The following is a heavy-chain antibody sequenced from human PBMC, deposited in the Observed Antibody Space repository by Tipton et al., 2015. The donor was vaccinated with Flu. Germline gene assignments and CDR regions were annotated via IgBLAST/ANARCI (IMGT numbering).Heavy chain of an antibody. V-gene: IGHV3-23*01. CDR3: AKAKDSSGRRGGAYDI. J-gene: IGHJ3*02. Sequence: SLRLSCAASRFIFSDYAMSWVRQAPGKGLEWVSGVSESGGGTYYADSVKGRFTISRDNSKNTLYLEMNSLRAEDTAVYYCAKAKDSSGRRGGAYDIWGQGTMVTVSS. CDR2: VSESGGGT. D-gene: IGHD3-22*01. CDR1: RFIFSDYA.